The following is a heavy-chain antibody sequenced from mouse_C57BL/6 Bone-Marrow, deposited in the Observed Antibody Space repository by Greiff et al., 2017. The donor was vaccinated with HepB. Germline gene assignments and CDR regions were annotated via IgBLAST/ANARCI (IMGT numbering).Heavy chain of an antibody. CDR2: IYPSDSET. J-gene: IGHJ4*01. D-gene: IGHD1-1*01. Sequence: QVQLQQPGAELVRPGSSVKLSCKASGYTFTSYWMDWVKQRPGQGLEWIGNIYPSDSETHYNQKFEDKATLTVDKSSSTAYMQLSSLTSEDSAVYYCALLYGPYAMDYWGQGTSVTVSS. CDR1: GYTFTSYW. CDR3: ALLYGPYAMDY. V-gene: IGHV1-61*01.